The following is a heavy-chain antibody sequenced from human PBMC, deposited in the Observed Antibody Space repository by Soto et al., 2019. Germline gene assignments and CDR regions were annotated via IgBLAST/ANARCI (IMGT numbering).Heavy chain of an antibody. Sequence: QVQLVESGGGVVQPGTSLRLSCAASGFTFSHYGIHWVRQAPGKGLEWVAVICYDEDNKYYADSVKGRFTISRDNSRNTXSLQMNSLRAEDTAVYYCAREGVRKLPAFSSSWYDYWGQGTLVTVAS. J-gene: IGHJ4*02. CDR2: ICYDEDNK. CDR1: GFTFSHYG. V-gene: IGHV3-33*01. D-gene: IGHD6-13*01. CDR3: AREGVRKLPAFSSSWYDY.